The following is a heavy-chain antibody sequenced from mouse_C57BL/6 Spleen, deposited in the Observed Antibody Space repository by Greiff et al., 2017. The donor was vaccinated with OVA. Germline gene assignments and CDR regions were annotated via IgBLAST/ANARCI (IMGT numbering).Heavy chain of an antibody. V-gene: IGHV7-3*01. D-gene: IGHD1-1*01. CDR1: GFTFTDYY. J-gene: IGHJ3*01. Sequence: VQLQQSGGGLVQPGGSLSLSCAASGFTFTDYYMSWVRQPPGKALEWLGFIRNKANGYTTEYSASVKGRFTISRDNSQSILYLQMNALRAEDSATYYCARSYYYGSSWFAYWGQGTLVTVSA. CDR2: IRNKANGYTT. CDR3: ARSYYYGSSWFAY.